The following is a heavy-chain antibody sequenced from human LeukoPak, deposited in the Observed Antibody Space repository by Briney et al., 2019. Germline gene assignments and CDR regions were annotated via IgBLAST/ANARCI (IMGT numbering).Heavy chain of an antibody. V-gene: IGHV1-69*13. J-gene: IGHJ5*02. CDR3: ARGGVNWFDP. CDR2: IIPIFGTA. CDR1: GGTFSSYA. Sequence: SVKVSCKASGGTFSSYAISWVRQAPGQGLEWMGGIIPIFGTANYAQKFQGRVTITADESTSTAYMELSRLRSDDTAVYYCARGGVNWFDPWGQGTLVTVSS.